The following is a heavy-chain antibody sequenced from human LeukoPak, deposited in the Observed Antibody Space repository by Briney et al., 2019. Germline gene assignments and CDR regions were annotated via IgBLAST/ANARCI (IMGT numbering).Heavy chain of an antibody. CDR1: GYTFTSYG. CDR3: ARVVVALGAFDI. CDR2: ISAYNGNT. D-gene: IGHD3-3*02. V-gene: IGHV1-18*01. Sequence: GVSVKVSCKASGYTFTSYGISWVRQAPGQGLEWMGWISAYNGNTNYAQKFQGRVTITADKSTSTAYMELSSLRSEDTAVYYCARVVVALGAFDIWGQGTMVTVSS. J-gene: IGHJ3*02.